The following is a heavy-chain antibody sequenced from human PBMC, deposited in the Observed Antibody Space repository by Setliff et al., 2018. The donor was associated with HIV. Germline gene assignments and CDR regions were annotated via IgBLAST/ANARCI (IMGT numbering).Heavy chain of an antibody. V-gene: IGHV4-39*07. D-gene: IGHD1-26*01. CDR2: IYYSGSN. Sequence: SETLSLTCTVSGDSIRSNFNYWGWIRQPPGKGLEWLAIIYYSGSNYDNPSLKNRVTISMDTSRNQFSLRLTSMTAADTAVYYCAKTSVGATGLYAFDIWGQGTMVTVSS. CDR1: GDSIRSNFNY. CDR3: AKTSVGATGLYAFDI. J-gene: IGHJ3*02.